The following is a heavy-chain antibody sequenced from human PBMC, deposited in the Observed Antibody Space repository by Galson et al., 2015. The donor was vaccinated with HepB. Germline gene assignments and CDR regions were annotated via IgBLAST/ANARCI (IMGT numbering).Heavy chain of an antibody. V-gene: IGHV1-18*01. D-gene: IGHD1-26*01. CDR2: INPKSGGT. Sequence: SVKVSCKASGYTFTSYDISWVRQAPGQGLEWMGRINPKSGGTNYAQKFQGRVTMTTDTSTSTAYMELRSLRSDDTAVYYCARVGATSRGGDYWGQGTLVTVSS. J-gene: IGHJ4*02. CDR3: ARVGATSRGGDY. CDR1: GYTFTSYD.